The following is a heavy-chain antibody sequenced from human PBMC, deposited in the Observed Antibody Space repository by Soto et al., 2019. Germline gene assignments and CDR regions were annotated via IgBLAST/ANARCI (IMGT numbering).Heavy chain of an antibody. CDR1: NGSVSSESYY. J-gene: IGHJ4*02. CDR2: IYYSGST. D-gene: IGHD3-22*01. Sequence: QVQLQESGPGLVKPSETLSLTCTVSNGSVSSESYYWSWIRQPLGKGLEWIGYIYYSGSTNYNPSLKRRVTMSVDTSKNQFSLKLSSVTAADTAVYYCARGSGYYFFLYDYWGQGTLVTVSS. CDR3: ARGSGYYFFLYDY. V-gene: IGHV4-61*01.